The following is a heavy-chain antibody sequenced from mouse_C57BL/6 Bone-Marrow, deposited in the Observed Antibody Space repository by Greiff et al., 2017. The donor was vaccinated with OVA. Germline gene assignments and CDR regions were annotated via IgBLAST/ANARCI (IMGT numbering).Heavy chain of an antibody. D-gene: IGHD2-1*01. Sequence: EVQGVESGGGLVKPGGSLKLSCAASGFTFSDYGMHWVRQAPEKGLEWVAYISSGSSTIYYADTVKGRFTISRDNAKNTLFLQMTSLRSKDTAMYYCARGHYGNLGYFDYWGQGTTLTVSS. CDR1: GFTFSDYG. CDR3: ARGHYGNLGYFDY. CDR2: ISSGSSTI. J-gene: IGHJ2*01. V-gene: IGHV5-17*01.